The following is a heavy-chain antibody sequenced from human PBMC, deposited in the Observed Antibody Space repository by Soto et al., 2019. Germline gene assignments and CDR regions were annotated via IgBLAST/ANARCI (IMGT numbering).Heavy chain of an antibody. CDR1: GFTFSTYT. Sequence: PGGSLRLSCAASGFTFSTYTMNWVRQAPGKGLEWVASISSDGHIYYADSLKGRFSIYRDNAKNSLSLQMDSLKAEDTALYYCARDGFTMVRGVIITRYFDYWGQGTLVT. CDR2: ISSDGHI. D-gene: IGHD3-10*01. J-gene: IGHJ4*02. CDR3: ARDGFTMVRGVIITRYFDY. V-gene: IGHV3-21*01.